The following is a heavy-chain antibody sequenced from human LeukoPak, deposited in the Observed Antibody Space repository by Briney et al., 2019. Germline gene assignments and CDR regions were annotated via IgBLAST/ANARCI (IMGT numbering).Heavy chain of an antibody. CDR1: GFTFSSYS. D-gene: IGHD2-2*01. Sequence: GGSLRLSCAASGFTFSSYSMNWVRQAPGEGLEWVSSISSSSSYIYYADSVKGRFTISRDNAKNSLYLQMNSLRAEDTAVYYCARELGVVVPATPGWGQGTLVTVSS. CDR2: ISSSSSYI. V-gene: IGHV3-21*01. J-gene: IGHJ4*02. CDR3: ARELGVVVPATPG.